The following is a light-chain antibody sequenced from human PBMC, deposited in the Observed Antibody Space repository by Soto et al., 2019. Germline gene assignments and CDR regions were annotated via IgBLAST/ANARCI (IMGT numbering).Light chain of an antibody. V-gene: IGLV3-21*04. Sequence: SYELTQPPSVSVAPGKTATITCGGNNIGSRSVHWYQQRPGQAPVLVIYYDSDRPSRIPERFSGSNSGNTATLTISRVEAGDEADYYCQVWDSSNDHPGVFGGGTTLTVL. CDR2: YDS. CDR3: QVWDSSNDHPGV. CDR1: NIGSRS. J-gene: IGLJ2*01.